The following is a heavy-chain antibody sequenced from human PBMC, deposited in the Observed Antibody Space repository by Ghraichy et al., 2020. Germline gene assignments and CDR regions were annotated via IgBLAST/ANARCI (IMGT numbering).Heavy chain of an antibody. CDR2: INTFGGNT. Sequence: GESLNISCAASGFTFSSYAMSWVRQAPGKGLEWVSGINTFGGNTYYADSVKGRITISRDNPKNTLYLQMNSLRAEDTAVYFCAKARVEDDYTYLRADAFDIWGQGTGVTVSS. J-gene: IGHJ3*02. CDR1: GFTFSSYA. D-gene: IGHD5-24*01. V-gene: IGHV3-23*01. CDR3: AKARVEDDYTYLRADAFDI.